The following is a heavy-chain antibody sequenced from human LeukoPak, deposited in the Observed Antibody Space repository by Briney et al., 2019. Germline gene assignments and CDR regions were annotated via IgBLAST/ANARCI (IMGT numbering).Heavy chain of an antibody. Sequence: GGSLRLSCAASGFTFRSYVMSWVRQAPGKGLEWVSTISGSSVTTYYADSVKGRFTISRDNSKNTLCLQMNSLRAEDTAVYYCARRAGAYSHPYDYWGQGTLVTVSS. J-gene: IGHJ4*02. CDR2: ISGSSVTT. CDR3: ARRAGAYSHPYDY. D-gene: IGHD4/OR15-4a*01. CDR1: GFTFRSYV. V-gene: IGHV3-23*01.